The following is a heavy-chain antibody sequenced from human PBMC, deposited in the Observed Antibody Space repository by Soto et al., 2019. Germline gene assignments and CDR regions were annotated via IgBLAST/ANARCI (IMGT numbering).Heavy chain of an antibody. Sequence: GGSLRLSCAASGFTFRSYTMKWVRQAPGKGLEWVANIKQDGSEKYYVDSVKGRFTISRDNAKNSLYLQMNNLRAEDTAVYYCASTTLLRYFDWPTNFESWGPGTLVTVSS. V-gene: IGHV3-7*03. CDR1: GFTFRSYT. CDR2: IKQDGSEK. D-gene: IGHD3-9*01. J-gene: IGHJ4*02. CDR3: ASTTLLRYFDWPTNFES.